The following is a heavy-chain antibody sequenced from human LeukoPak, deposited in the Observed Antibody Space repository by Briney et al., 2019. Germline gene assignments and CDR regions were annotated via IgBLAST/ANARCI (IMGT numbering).Heavy chain of an antibody. CDR2: IIPIFGTA. J-gene: IGHJ5*02. CDR3: ARTYSSGRRVPTQYSWFDP. CDR1: GYTFNGYY. Sequence: GAAVKVSCKSSGYTFNGYYMHWVRQAPGQGLEWMGGIIPIFGTANYAQKFQGRVTITADKSTSTAYMELSSLRSEDTAVYYCARTYSSGRRVPTQYSWFDPWGQGTLVTVSS. D-gene: IGHD6-19*01. V-gene: IGHV1-69*06.